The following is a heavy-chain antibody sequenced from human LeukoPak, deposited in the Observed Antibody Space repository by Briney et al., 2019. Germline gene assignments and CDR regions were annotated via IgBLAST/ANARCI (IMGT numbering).Heavy chain of an antibody. Sequence: SGPTLVKPTQTLSLTCTYSGFSLTTTGEGVGWIRQPPGEALEWLAGIYWDNDDRSNPSLRSRFTLTQDTSKHQVVPTMTYMDPVDTATYFCARVMITYGGITRDDSFDFWGQGTMVTVSS. V-gene: IGHV2-5*02. CDR2: IYWDNDD. CDR1: GFSLTTTGEG. CDR3: ARVMITYGGITRDDSFDF. J-gene: IGHJ3*01. D-gene: IGHD3-16*01.